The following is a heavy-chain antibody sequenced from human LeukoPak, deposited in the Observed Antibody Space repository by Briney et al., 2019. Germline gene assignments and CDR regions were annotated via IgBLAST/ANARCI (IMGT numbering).Heavy chain of an antibody. CDR3: ARGPRGTMISFDP. V-gene: IGHV4-59*01. Sequence: TETLSLTCIVSGGSISNYYWSWIRQPPGKGLEWIGYIFYSGSTDYNPSLKSRVTISIDTSKNQFSLKLSSVTAADTAVYYCARGPRGTMISFDPWGQGTLVTVSS. CDR2: IFYSGST. CDR1: GGSISNYY. J-gene: IGHJ5*02. D-gene: IGHD3-22*01.